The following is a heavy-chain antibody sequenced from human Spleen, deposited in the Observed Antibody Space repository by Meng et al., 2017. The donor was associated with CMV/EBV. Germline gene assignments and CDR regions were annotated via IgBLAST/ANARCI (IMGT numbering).Heavy chain of an antibody. D-gene: IGHD3-3*01. V-gene: IGHV1-46*01. Sequence: YYMHWVRQAPGQGLEWMGIINPSGGSTSYAQKFQGRVTMTRDTSTSTVYMELSSLRSEDTAVYYCARTRDGARLRFLEWYASNWFDPWGQGTLVTVSS. CDR3: ARTRDGARLRFLEWYASNWFDP. CDR1: YY. CDR2: INPSGGST. J-gene: IGHJ5*02.